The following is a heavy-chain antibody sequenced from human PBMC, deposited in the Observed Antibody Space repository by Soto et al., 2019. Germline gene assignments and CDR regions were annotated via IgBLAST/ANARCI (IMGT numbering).Heavy chain of an antibody. CDR1: GGSICSYY. CDR3: ARDQRGYCSGGSCYSFYMDV. Sequence: SETLSITCTVSGGSICSYYWSWIRQPPGKGLEWIGYIYCSGSTNYNPSLKSRVTISVDTPKNQFSLKLSSVTAADTAVYYCARDQRGYCSGGSCYSFYMDVWGKGTTVTVSS. V-gene: IGHV4-59*01. CDR2: IYCSGST. D-gene: IGHD2-15*01. J-gene: IGHJ6*03.